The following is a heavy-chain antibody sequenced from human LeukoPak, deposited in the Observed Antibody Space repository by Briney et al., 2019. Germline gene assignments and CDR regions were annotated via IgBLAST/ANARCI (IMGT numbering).Heavy chain of an antibody. Sequence: SETLSLTCTVSGGSISSGGYYWSWIRQHPGKGLEWIGYIYYSGSTYYNPSLKSRVTISVVTSKNQFSLKLSSVTAADTAIYYCASGDNDPLFDDWGQGTLVTVSS. CDR2: IYYSGST. V-gene: IGHV4-31*03. CDR1: GGSISSGGYY. J-gene: IGHJ4*02. D-gene: IGHD1-1*01. CDR3: ASGDNDPLFDD.